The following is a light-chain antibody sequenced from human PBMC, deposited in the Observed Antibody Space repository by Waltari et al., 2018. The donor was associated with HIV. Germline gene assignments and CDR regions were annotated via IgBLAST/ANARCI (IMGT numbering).Light chain of an antibody. CDR2: GAS. V-gene: IGKV3-15*01. CDR3: HQYNNWPIYS. Sequence: EIVMTQSPATLSVSPGERATLSCRASQSVSRNLAWYQQKHGQAPRLLIYGASTRATGIPVRCSGNGSGTEFTLTISSLQSEDFVLYYCHQYNNWPIYSFGQGTKLEIK. CDR1: QSVSRN. J-gene: IGKJ2*03.